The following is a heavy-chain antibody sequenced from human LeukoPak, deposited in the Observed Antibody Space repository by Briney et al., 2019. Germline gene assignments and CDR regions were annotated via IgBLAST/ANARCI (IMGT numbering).Heavy chain of an antibody. CDR2: IDAGNGNT. CDR1: GYTFTTYA. D-gene: IGHD4-17*01. V-gene: IGHV1-3*01. CDR3: ARDSWVTTNYFDY. Sequence: GASVKVSCKASGYTFTTYAMHWVRQAPGQRLEWMGWIDAGNGNTKYSQDFQGRVTITSDTSASTAYMELGSLRSEDTAVYYCARDSWVTTNYFDYWGQGTLVTVSS. J-gene: IGHJ4*02.